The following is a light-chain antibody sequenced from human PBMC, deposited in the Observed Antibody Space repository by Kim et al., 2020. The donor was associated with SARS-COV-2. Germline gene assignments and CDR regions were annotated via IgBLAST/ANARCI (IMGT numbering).Light chain of an antibody. CDR3: QQYNNWPPYT. J-gene: IGKJ2*01. CDR2: GAS. CDR1: QSVSSN. Sequence: ETVVTQSPATLSVSPGERATLSCRASQSVSSNLAWYQQKPGQAPRLLIYGASTRATGIPARFSGSGSGTEFTLTISSLQSEDFAVYYCQQYNNWPPYTFGQGTKLEI. V-gene: IGKV3-15*01.